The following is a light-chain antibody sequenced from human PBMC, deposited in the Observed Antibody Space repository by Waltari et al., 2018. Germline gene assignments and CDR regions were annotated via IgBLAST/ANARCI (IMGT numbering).Light chain of an antibody. V-gene: IGLV3-19*01. J-gene: IGLJ3*02. Sequence: SSELTQDPAVSAALGQIVRITCQGDSLRSYYAKWYQQKPRQAPFLVIFAKNNRPSGIPDRFSGSSSGNTASLTITGAQAEDEADYYCNSRDSSGNQWVFGGGTKLTVL. CDR3: NSRDSSGNQWV. CDR2: AKN. CDR1: SLRSYY.